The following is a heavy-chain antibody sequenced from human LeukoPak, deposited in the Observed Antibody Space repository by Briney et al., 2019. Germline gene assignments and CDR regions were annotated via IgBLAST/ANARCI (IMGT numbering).Heavy chain of an antibody. CDR2: SYYSGST. Sequence: SETLSLTCSVSGGSISSGGYYWSWIRQHPGKGLEWIGYSYYSGSTDYNPSLKRRVTISVDTSKNQFSLRLSSVTAADTAVYYCASARSGAVAATVLDYWGQGTLVTVSS. CDR1: GGSISSGGYY. CDR3: ASARSGAVAATVLDY. V-gene: IGHV4-31*03. D-gene: IGHD6-19*01. J-gene: IGHJ4*02.